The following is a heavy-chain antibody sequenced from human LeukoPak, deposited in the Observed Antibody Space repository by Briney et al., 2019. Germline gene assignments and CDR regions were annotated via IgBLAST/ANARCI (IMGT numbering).Heavy chain of an antibody. J-gene: IGHJ4*02. CDR2: ISSSGSSI. D-gene: IGHD3-9*01. V-gene: IGHV3-48*03. Sequence: GGSLRLSCVASGFTFSSYEMNWVRQAPGKGLEWVSYISSSGSSIYYADPVEGRFTISRDNAKNSLYLQMNSLRVDDTAVYYCARRDYVILTGYDYWGQGTLVTVSS. CDR1: GFTFSSYE. CDR3: ARRDYVILTGYDY.